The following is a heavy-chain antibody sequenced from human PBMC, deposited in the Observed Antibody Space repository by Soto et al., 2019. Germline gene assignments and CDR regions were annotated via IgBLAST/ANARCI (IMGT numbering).Heavy chain of an antibody. J-gene: IGHJ5*02. Sequence: QVQLVQSGAEVKKPGASVKVSCKASGYTFTSYGISWVRQAPGQGLEWMGWISAYNGNTNYAQKLKGRVTMTTDTSTSTAYMELRSLRSDDTAVYYGARDCTYYYDSSGYYNNWFDPWGQGTLVTVSS. V-gene: IGHV1-18*04. D-gene: IGHD3-22*01. CDR3: ARDCTYYYDSSGYYNNWFDP. CDR1: GYTFTSYG. CDR2: ISAYNGNT.